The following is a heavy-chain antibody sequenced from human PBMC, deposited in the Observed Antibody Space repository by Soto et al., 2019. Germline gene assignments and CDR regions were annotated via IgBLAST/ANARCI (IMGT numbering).Heavy chain of an antibody. D-gene: IGHD2-15*01. Sequence: GGSLRLSCAASGFTLSSYAMNWVRQAPGKGLEWVSVISGSGSSTYYADSVKGRFTISRDNSKNTLYLQMSSLRAEDTAVYYCARRSPSWAFDIWGQGTMVTVSS. CDR2: ISGSGSST. CDR1: GFTLSSYA. CDR3: ARRSPSWAFDI. V-gene: IGHV3-23*01. J-gene: IGHJ3*02.